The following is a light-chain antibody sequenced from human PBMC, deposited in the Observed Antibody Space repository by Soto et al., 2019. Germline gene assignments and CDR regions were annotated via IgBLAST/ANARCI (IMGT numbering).Light chain of an antibody. J-gene: IGLJ1*01. Sequence: QTVLTQPPSVSGARGQRVTISCTWSNSNIGAGYDVHWYQQLPGTAPKLLIYGNSNRPSGVPDRFSGSRSGTSASLTITGLQAEDEADYYCQSYGDSLSGYVFGTGTKVTVL. CDR3: QSYGDSLSGYV. CDR2: GNS. V-gene: IGLV1-40*01. CDR1: NSNIGAGYD.